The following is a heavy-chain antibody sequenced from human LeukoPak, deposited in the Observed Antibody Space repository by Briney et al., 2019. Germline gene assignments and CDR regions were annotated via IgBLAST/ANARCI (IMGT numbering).Heavy chain of an antibody. J-gene: IGHJ4*02. V-gene: IGHV4-61*02. Sequence: SETLSLTCTVSGGSISSSSYYWGWIRQPTGKGLEWIGRIFTTGSTNYNPSLKSRVAMSVDTSKNQFSLKLSSVTAADTAVYYCARLLRGDRGYFDYWGQGTLVTVSS. D-gene: IGHD3-10*01. CDR3: ARLLRGDRGYFDY. CDR1: GGSISSSSYY. CDR2: IFTTGST.